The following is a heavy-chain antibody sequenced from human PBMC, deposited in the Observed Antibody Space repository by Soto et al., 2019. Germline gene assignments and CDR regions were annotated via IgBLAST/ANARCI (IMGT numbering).Heavy chain of an antibody. CDR3: AGGGSPGGLIRGDKCVEP. V-gene: IGHV4-59*01. D-gene: IGHD6-19*01. J-gene: IGHJ5*02. Sequence: SETLSLTCTVSGGSISSYYWSWIRQPPGKGLEWIGYIYYSGSTNYNPSLKSRVTISVDTSKNQFSLKLSSVTAADTAVYSCAGGGSPGGLIRGDKCVEPLGQGPLVTVS. CDR1: GGSISSYY. CDR2: IYYSGST.